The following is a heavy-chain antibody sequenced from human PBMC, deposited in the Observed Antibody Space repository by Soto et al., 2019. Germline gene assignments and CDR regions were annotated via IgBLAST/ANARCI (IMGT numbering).Heavy chain of an antibody. V-gene: IGHV3-30*18. D-gene: IGHD3-16*01. CDR1: GFTFNNYG. Sequence: QAQLVESGGSVVQPGRSQRLSCAASGFTFNNYGIHWVRQAPGKGLEWVAAISNDGSADYYADSVKGRFTISRDNPKNTVYLQMNNLKSEDTAVYSCANQERGSYFGYWGQGTLVTVSS. J-gene: IGHJ4*02. CDR3: ANQERGSYFGY. CDR2: ISNDGSAD.